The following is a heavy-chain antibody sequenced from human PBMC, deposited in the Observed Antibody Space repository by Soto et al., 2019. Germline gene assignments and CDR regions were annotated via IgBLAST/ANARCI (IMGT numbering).Heavy chain of an antibody. CDR2: ISAYNGNT. D-gene: IGHD3-22*01. Sequence: ASVKVSCKASGYTFTSYGISWVRQAPGQGLEWMGWISAYNGNTNYAQKLQGRVTMTTDTSTSTAYMELRSLRSDDTAVYYCARWGRQGNYDRRGYYYNDYYYYYGMDVWGQGTTVTVSS. V-gene: IGHV1-18*04. CDR1: GYTFTSYG. J-gene: IGHJ6*02. CDR3: ARWGRQGNYDRRGYYYNDYYYYYGMDV.